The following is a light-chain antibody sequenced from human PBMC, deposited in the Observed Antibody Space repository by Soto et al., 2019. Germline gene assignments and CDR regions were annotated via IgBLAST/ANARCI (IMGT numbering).Light chain of an antibody. V-gene: IGKV3-20*01. Sequence: EIVLTQSPGTLSLSPGERATLSCRASHSVSSSYLAWYQQKPDQAPRLLIYGASSRATGIPDRFSGSGSGTDFTLTISRLEPEDFAVYYCQKFDTSPPSPLGQGTRLEIK. J-gene: IGKJ5*01. CDR1: HSVSSSY. CDR3: QKFDTSPPSP. CDR2: GAS.